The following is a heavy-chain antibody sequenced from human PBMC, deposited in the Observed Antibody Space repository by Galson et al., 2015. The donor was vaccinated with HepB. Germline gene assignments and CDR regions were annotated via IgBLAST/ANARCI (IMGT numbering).Heavy chain of an antibody. V-gene: IGHV3-48*02. CDR1: GFTFSSYS. CDR3: ARVRRYSGSYHFDY. D-gene: IGHD1-26*01. CDR2: ISSSSSTI. J-gene: IGHJ4*02. Sequence: SLRLSCAASGFTFSSYSMKWVRQAPGKGLKWVSYISSSSSTIYYADSVKGRFTISRDDAKNSLYLQMNSLRDEDTAVYYCARVRRYSGSYHFDYWGQGTLVTVSS.